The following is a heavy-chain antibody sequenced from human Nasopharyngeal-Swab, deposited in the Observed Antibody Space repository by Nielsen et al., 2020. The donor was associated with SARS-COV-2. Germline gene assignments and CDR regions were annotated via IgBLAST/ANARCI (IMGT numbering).Heavy chain of an antibody. Sequence: RQAPGKGLEWIGSIYYSGSTYYNPSLKSRVTISVDTSKNQFSLKLSSVTAADTAVYYCARGRAAAVDYWGQGTLVTVSS. CDR2: IYYSGST. CDR3: ARGRAAAVDY. D-gene: IGHD6-13*01. J-gene: IGHJ4*02. V-gene: IGHV4-39*07.